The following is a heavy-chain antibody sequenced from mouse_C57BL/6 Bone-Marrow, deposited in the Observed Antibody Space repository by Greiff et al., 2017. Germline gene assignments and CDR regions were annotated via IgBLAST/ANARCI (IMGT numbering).Heavy chain of an antibody. CDR3: ARGDNYGGYNFDY. V-gene: IGHV1-47*01. D-gene: IGHD2-12*01. J-gene: IGHJ2*01. CDR1: GYTFTTYP. CDR2: FHPYNDDT. Sequence: VQLVESGAELVKPGASVKMSCKASGYTFTTYPIEWMKQNHGKSLEWIGNFHPYNDDTKYNEKFKGKATLTVEKSSSTVYLELSRLTSDDSAVYYCARGDNYGGYNFDYWGQDTTLTVSP.